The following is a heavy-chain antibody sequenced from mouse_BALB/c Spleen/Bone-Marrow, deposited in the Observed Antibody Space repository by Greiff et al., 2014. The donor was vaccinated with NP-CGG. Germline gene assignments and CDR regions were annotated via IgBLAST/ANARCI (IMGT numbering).Heavy chain of an antibody. V-gene: IGHV5-12*02. CDR3: ARQGGTEYYAMDY. CDR2: ISNGGGST. Sequence: EVNLVESGGGLVQPGGSLKLSCATSGFTFSDYYMYWVRQTPGKRLEWVAYISNGGGSTYYPDTVKGRFTISRDNVKNTLYLQMSRLKSEDTAMYYCARQGGTEYYAMDYWGQGTSVTVSS. D-gene: IGHD3-3*01. CDR1: GFTFSDYY. J-gene: IGHJ4*01.